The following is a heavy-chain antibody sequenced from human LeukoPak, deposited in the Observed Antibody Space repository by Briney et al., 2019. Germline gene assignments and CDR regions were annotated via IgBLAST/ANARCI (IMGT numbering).Heavy chain of an antibody. CDR1: GGSISSYY. CDR3: ARAYHSSWYLNWFDP. V-gene: IGHV4-59*08. CDR2: IYYSGST. D-gene: IGHD6-13*01. Sequence: PSETLSLTCTVSGGSISSYYWSWIRQPPGRGLEWIGYIYYSGSTNYNPSLKSRVTISVDTSKNEFSLKLSSVTAADTAVYYCARAYHSSWYLNWFDPWGQGTLVTVSS. J-gene: IGHJ5*02.